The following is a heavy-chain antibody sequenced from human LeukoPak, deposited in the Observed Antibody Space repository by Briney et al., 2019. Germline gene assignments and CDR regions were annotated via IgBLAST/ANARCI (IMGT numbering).Heavy chain of an antibody. CDR2: INHSGST. CDR1: GGSFSGYY. D-gene: IGHD2-21*01. Sequence: PSETLSLTCAVYGGSFSGYYWSWIRQPPGKGLEWIGEINHSGSTNYNPSLKSRVTISVDTSKNQFSLKLSSVTAADTAVYYCARVLGSSNCFHYYYGMDVWGQGTTVTVSS. V-gene: IGHV4-34*01. J-gene: IGHJ6*02. CDR3: ARVLGSSNCFHYYYGMDV.